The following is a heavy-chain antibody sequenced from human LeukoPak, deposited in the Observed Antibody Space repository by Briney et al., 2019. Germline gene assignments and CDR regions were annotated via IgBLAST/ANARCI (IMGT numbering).Heavy chain of an antibody. CDR1: GFTFSPYW. Sequence: QPGGSLRLSCAASGFTFSPYWMHWVRQAPGKGLVWVSRIKGDGSSTSYADSVKGRFAISRDNAKNTLYLQVNSLRAEDTAVYYCARGGSAYSSSWSTFDYWGQGALVTVSA. CDR2: IKGDGSST. CDR3: ARGGSAYSSSWSTFDY. V-gene: IGHV3-74*01. J-gene: IGHJ4*02. D-gene: IGHD6-13*01.